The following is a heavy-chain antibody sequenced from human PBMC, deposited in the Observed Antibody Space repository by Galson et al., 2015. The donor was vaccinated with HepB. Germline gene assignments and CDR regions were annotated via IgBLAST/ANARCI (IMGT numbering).Heavy chain of an antibody. CDR3: AGTGGYNYGYWFDP. V-gene: IGHV3-33*01. Sequence: SLRLSCAASGFTFSSYGMHWVRQAPGKGLEWVAVIWYDGSNKYYADSVKGRFTISRDNSKNTLYLQMNSLRAEDTAVYYCAGTGGYNYGYWFDPWGQGTLVTVSS. CDR2: IWYDGSNK. J-gene: IGHJ5*02. CDR1: GFTFSSYG. D-gene: IGHD5-18*01.